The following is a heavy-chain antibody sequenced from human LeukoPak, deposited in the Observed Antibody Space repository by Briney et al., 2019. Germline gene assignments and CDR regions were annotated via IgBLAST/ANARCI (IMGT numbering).Heavy chain of an antibody. CDR1: GFTFSSYA. V-gene: IGHV3-30-3*01. CDR3: AREGRAAAATKAFDI. Sequence: GRSLRLSCAASGFTFSSYAMHWVRQAPGKGLEWVAVISYDGSNKYYADSVKGRFTISRDNSKNTLYLQMNSLRAEDTAVYYCAREGRAAAATKAFDIWGQGTMVTVSS. J-gene: IGHJ3*02. D-gene: IGHD6-13*01. CDR2: ISYDGSNK.